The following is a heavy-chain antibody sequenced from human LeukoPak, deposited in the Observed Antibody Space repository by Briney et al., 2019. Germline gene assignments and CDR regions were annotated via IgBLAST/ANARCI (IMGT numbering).Heavy chain of an antibody. CDR2: INTDSGNT. CDR3: TRTRDCDY. CDR1: GYSFPNYF. J-gene: IGHJ4*02. V-gene: IGHV1-18*01. Sequence: ASVKVSCRASGYSFPNYFISWVRRAPGQGLEWMGWINTDSGNTNYAQKLQGRVTMTTDTSTSTAYMELRGLRSDDTAMYYCTRTRDCDYWGQGTLVTVSS.